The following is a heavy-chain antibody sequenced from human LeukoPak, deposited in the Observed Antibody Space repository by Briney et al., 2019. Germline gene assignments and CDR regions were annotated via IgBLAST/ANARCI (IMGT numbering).Heavy chain of an antibody. CDR2: IWYDGSNK. Sequence: GRSLRLSCAASGFTFSSYGMHWVRQAPGKGLEWVAVIWYDGSNKYYADSVKGRFTISRDNSKNTLYLQMNSLRAEDTAVYYCARAFYDSSGYYSLDYWGQGTLVTVSS. CDR1: GFTFSSYG. CDR3: ARAFYDSSGYYSLDY. D-gene: IGHD3-22*01. V-gene: IGHV3-33*01. J-gene: IGHJ4*02.